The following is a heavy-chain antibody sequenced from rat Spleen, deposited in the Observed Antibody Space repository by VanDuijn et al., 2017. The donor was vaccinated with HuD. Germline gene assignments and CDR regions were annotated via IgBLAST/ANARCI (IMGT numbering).Heavy chain of an antibody. CDR2: ITNTGGST. J-gene: IGHJ2*01. V-gene: IGHV5-31*01. D-gene: IGHD1-11*01. CDR3: TRREYGGFFGYFDY. Sequence: EVQLVETGGGLVQPGRSLKLSCVASGFAFSSYWMYWIRQAPGKGLEWVASITNTGGSTYYPDSVKGRFTISRDNAKSTQYLQMDGLRSEDTATYYCTRREYGGFFGYFDYWGQGVMVTVSS. CDR1: GFAFSSYW.